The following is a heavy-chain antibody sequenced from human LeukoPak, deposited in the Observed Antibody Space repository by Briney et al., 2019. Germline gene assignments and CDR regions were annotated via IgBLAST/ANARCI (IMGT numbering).Heavy chain of an antibody. CDR2: ISYDGSNK. J-gene: IGHJ4*02. Sequence: GGSLRLSCAASGFTFSSYGMHWVRQAPGKGLEWVAVISYDGSNKCYADSVKGRFTISRDNSKNTVYLQVSSLRAEDTAVYYCAKWGSWSSYRFDYWGQGTLVTVSS. D-gene: IGHD3-10*01. V-gene: IGHV3-30*18. CDR1: GFTFSSYG. CDR3: AKWGSWSSYRFDY.